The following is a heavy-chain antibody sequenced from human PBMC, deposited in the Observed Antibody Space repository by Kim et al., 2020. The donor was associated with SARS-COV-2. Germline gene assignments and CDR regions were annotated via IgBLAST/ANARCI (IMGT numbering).Heavy chain of an antibody. CDR1: GHTFTGYF. D-gene: IGHD6-6*01. V-gene: IGHV1-46*01. CDR3: ARPLATRPNNDAFDI. CDR2: INPSGGGT. J-gene: IGHJ3*02. Sequence: ASVKVSCKASGHTFTGYFMHWVRQAPGQGLEWMGIINPSGGGTSYAQKFQGRVTMTRDTSTSTVYMELSSLRSEDTAVYYCARPLATRPNNDAFDIWGQGTMVIVSS.